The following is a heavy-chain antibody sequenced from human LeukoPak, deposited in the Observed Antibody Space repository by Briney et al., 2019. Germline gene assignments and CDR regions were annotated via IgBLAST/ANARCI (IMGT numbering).Heavy chain of an antibody. CDR3: ARDLYGSGSYIPFDY. D-gene: IGHD3-10*01. V-gene: IGHV1-2*02. J-gene: IGHJ4*02. CDR2: INPSSGAT. CDR1: GYTFTGYY. Sequence: ASVKVSCKASGYTFTGYYMHWVRQAPGQGLEWMGWINPSSGATNYAQKFQGGVTMTSDTSISTAYMELSSLRSDDTAVYYCARDLYGSGSYIPFDYWGQGSLVTVSS.